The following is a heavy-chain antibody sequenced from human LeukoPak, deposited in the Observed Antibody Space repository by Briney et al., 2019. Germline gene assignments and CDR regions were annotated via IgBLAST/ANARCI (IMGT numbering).Heavy chain of an antibody. CDR1: GGSISSYY. CDR3: ARDLTGYYVGYYYYYYMDV. Sequence: SGTLSLTCTVSGGSISSYYWSWIRQPAGKGLEWIGRIYTSGSTNYNPSLKSRVTMSVDTSKNQFSLKLSSVTAAGTAVYYCARDLTGYYVGYYYYYYMDVWGKGTTVTVSS. V-gene: IGHV4-4*07. D-gene: IGHD3-9*01. J-gene: IGHJ6*03. CDR2: IYTSGST.